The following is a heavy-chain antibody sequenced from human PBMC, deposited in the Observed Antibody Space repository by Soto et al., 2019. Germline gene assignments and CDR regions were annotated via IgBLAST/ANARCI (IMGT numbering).Heavy chain of an antibody. CDR1: GGTFSSYA. CDR2: IIPIFGTA. J-gene: IGHJ6*02. V-gene: IGHV1-69*01. CDR3: ARPACDSSGKVYYGMDV. D-gene: IGHD3-22*01. Sequence: QVQLVQPGAEVKKPGSSVKVSCKASGGTFSSYAISWVRQAPGQGLEWMGGIIPIFGTANYAQKFQGRVTITADESTSTAYMELTSLRSEDTAVYYCARPACDSSGKVYYGMDVWGQGSTVTVSS.